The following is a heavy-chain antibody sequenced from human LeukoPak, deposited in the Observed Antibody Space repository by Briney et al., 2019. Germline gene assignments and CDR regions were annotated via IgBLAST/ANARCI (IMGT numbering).Heavy chain of an antibody. J-gene: IGHJ5*02. CDR1: GFTFNDYY. CDR3: ATDGAGFDT. Sequence: PGGSLRLSCAASGFTFNDYYMSWIRQAPGKGMEWLSYINIGGTNTHYADSVKGRFTISRDNAKKSLYLEMNNLRAEDTAVYYCATDGAGFDTWGQGVLVTVSS. V-gene: IGHV3-11*01. CDR2: INIGGTNT.